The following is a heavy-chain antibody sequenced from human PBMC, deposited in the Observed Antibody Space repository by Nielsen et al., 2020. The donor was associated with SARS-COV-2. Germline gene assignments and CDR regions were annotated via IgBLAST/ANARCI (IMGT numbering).Heavy chain of an antibody. J-gene: IGHJ4*02. CDR3: ATDSPIGVVIYALAH. V-gene: IGHV1-24*01. D-gene: IGHD3-3*01. CDR2: FDPQDGET. Sequence: ASVKVSCKVSGGALTLFSMHWVRQAPGKGLEWMGEFDPQDGETTYAQKFQGRVTMTKDTSIDTAYLDLNGLTSDDTAIYFCATDSPIGVVIYALAHWGQGTPVTVSS. CDR1: GGALTLFS.